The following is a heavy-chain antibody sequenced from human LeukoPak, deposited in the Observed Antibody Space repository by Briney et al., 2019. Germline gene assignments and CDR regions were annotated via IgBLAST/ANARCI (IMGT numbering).Heavy chain of an antibody. J-gene: IGHJ3*02. CDR1: GFTFRSYA. CDR2: ISGSGGST. V-gene: IGHV3-23*01. D-gene: IGHD6-19*01. Sequence: PGGSLRLSCAASGFTFRSYAMSWVRQAPGKGLEWVSAISGSGGSTYYADSVKGRFTISRDNSKNTLYLQMNSLRAEDTAVYYCANNSRDFDAFDIWGQGTMVTVSS. CDR3: ANNSRDFDAFDI.